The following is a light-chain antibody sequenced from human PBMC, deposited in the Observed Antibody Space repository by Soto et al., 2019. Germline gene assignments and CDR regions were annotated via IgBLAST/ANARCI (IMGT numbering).Light chain of an antibody. Sequence: QSALAQSSSASASLGSSVKLTCTLSSGHSTYIIAWHQQQPGKAPRYLMNLEGSGSYNKGSGVPDRFSGSSSGADRYLTISNLQFEDEADYYCETWDTNTRVFGTGTKLTVL. V-gene: IGLV4-60*02. J-gene: IGLJ1*01. CDR3: ETWDTNTRV. CDR2: LEGSGSY. CDR1: SGHSTYI.